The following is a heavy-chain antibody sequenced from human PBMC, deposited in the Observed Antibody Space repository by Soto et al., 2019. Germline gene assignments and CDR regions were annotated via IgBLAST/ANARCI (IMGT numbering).Heavy chain of an antibody. V-gene: IGHV5-51*01. CDR1: GYSFTSYW. Sequence: GESLKISCKGSGYSFTSYWIGWVRQMPGKGLEWMGIIYPGDSDTRYSPSFQGQVTISADKSISTAYLQWSSLKASDTAMYYCARGHIVGVTALAFDIWRQGTMVPVSS. D-gene: IGHD2-21*02. J-gene: IGHJ3*02. CDR3: ARGHIVGVTALAFDI. CDR2: IYPGDSDT.